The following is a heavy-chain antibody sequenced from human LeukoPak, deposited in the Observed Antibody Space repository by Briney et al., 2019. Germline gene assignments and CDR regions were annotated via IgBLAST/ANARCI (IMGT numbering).Heavy chain of an antibody. CDR3: ARRGRTYYFDY. V-gene: IGHV3-33*01. J-gene: IGHJ4*02. CDR2: IWYDGSNK. Sequence: GGSLRLSCAASGFTFSSYGMHWVRQAPGKGLEWVAAIWYDGSNKYYADSVEGRFTISRDNSKNTLYLQMNSLRAEDTAVYYCARRGRTYYFDYWGQGTLVTVSS. D-gene: IGHD3-16*01. CDR1: GFTFSSYG.